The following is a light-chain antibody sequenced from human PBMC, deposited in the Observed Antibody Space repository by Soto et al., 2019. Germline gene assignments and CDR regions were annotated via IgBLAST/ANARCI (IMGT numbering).Light chain of an antibody. CDR3: QQRSNWPPPT. J-gene: IGKJ5*01. Sequence: DIVLTQSPATLSLSPGERVTLSCRASQSVGSFLAWYQHKPGQAPRLLIYGASNRATGIPARFSGSGSGTDFTLTISSLEPEDFAVYYCQQRSNWPPPTFGQGTRLEMK. CDR2: GAS. CDR1: QSVGSF. V-gene: IGKV3-11*01.